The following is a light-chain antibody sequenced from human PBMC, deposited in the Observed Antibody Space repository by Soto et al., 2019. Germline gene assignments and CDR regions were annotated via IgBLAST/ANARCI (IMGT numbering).Light chain of an antibody. J-gene: IGKJ4*01. CDR2: GAS. Sequence: EIVLTQSPGTLSLSPGQRATLSCRASESISRDYLAWYQQRLGQAPRLLIYGASSGATGIPDRFSGSGSGTDFTLTISRLEPEDFAIYYCQQYGYLVTFGGGTKVEIK. CDR3: QQYGYLVT. CDR1: ESISRDY. V-gene: IGKV3-20*01.